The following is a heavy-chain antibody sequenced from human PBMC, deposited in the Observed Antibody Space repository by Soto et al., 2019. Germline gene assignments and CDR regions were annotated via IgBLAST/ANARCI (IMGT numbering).Heavy chain of an antibody. CDR1: GFTFSTYD. V-gene: IGHV3-13*01. CDR3: VRETDEGSSGWQPLDH. CDR2: MGISGDT. J-gene: IGHJ4*02. D-gene: IGHD6-19*01. Sequence: GGSLRLSCAASGFTFSTYDMHWVRQVTGKGLEWVSAMGISGDTYYADSVKGRFTIYRENVKNSLYLQMNSLRAEDTAVYYCVRETDEGSSGWQPLDHWGQGTLVTVSS.